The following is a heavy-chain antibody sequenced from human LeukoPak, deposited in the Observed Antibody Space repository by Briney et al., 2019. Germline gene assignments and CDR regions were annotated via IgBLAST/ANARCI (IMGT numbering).Heavy chain of an antibody. Sequence: RGSLRLSCAASGFTFSSYGMHWVRQAPGKGLEWVAVISYDGSNKYYADSVKGRFTISRDNSKNTLYLQMNSLRAEDTAVYYCAKARYSGYDTRGVVDYWGQGTLVTVSS. CDR2: ISYDGSNK. D-gene: IGHD5-12*01. CDR1: GFTFSSYG. V-gene: IGHV3-30*18. J-gene: IGHJ4*02. CDR3: AKARYSGYDTRGVVDY.